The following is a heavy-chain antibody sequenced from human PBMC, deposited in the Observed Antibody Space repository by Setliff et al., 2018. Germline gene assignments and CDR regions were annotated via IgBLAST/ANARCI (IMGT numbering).Heavy chain of an antibody. CDR2: IMDGRDT. Sequence: SETLSLTCAIYSESSSGYYWSWIRQSPGKTLEWIGEIMDGRDTVYNPSLNSRVTISFDTSRNQFSLELSSVTAADTAVYYCARHATYYYGSGNLPFDHWAQGSLVTVS. D-gene: IGHD3-10*01. J-gene: IGHJ4*02. V-gene: IGHV4-34*12. CDR1: SESSSGYY. CDR3: ARHATYYYGSGNLPFDH.